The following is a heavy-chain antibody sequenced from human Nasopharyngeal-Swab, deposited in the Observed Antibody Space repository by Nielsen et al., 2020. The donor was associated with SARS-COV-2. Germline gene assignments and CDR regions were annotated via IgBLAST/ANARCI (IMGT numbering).Heavy chain of an antibody. V-gene: IGHV3-48*02. J-gene: IGHJ4*02. CDR1: GFAFIDYS. CDR2: ITSSSSTR. Sequence: GESLKISCAASGFAFIDYSMDWVRQAPGKGLEWVSYITSSSSTRYYADSVKGRFTVSRDNAKNSLYLQMCSLRDEDTAVYYCVREFESTGATYLDYWGLGTLVTVSS. CDR3: VREFESTGATYLDY. D-gene: IGHD1-26*01.